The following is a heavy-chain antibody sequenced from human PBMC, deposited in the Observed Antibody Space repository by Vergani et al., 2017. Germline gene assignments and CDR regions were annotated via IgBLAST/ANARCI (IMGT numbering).Heavy chain of an antibody. CDR1: GGTFSSYA. J-gene: IGHJ4*02. Sequence: QVQLVQSGAEVKKPGSSVKVSCKASGGTFSSYAISWVRQAPGQGLEWMGGIIPIFGTATYAQKFQGRVTITADESTSTAYMELSSLRSEDTAVYYCAGVGAGKTDVWFDYWGQGTLVTVSS. CDR3: AGVGAGKTDVWFDY. D-gene: IGHD3-3*01. CDR2: IIPIFGTA. V-gene: IGHV1-69*01.